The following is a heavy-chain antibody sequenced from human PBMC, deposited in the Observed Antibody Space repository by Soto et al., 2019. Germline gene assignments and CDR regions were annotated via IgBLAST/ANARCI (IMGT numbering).Heavy chain of an antibody. CDR3: ARMTLKAAAVAYNWFDP. CDR2: IYHSGST. Sequence: QVQLQESGPGLVKPSGTLSLTCAVSGGSISSSNWWNWVRQPPGKGLEWIGEIYHSGSTNYNPSLKSRVTISVDKSKNQFSLKLSSVTAADTAVYYCARMTLKAAAVAYNWFDPWGQGTLVTVSS. D-gene: IGHD6-13*01. CDR1: GGSISSSNW. J-gene: IGHJ5*02. V-gene: IGHV4-4*02.